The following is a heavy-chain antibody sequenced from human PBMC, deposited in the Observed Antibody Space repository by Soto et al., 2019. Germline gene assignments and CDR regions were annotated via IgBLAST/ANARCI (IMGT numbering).Heavy chain of an antibody. CDR3: ARDGDYYGSGSYYGTLDY. D-gene: IGHD3-10*01. V-gene: IGHV1-69*08. J-gene: IGHJ4*02. Sequence: QVQLVQSGAEVKKPGSSVKVSCKASGGTFSSYTISWVRQAPGQGLEWMGRIIPILGIANYAQKFPGRVTFNADKSTSTAYMELSSLRSEDTAVYYCARDGDYYGSGSYYGTLDYWGQGTLVTVSS. CDR2: IIPILGIA. CDR1: GGTFSSYT.